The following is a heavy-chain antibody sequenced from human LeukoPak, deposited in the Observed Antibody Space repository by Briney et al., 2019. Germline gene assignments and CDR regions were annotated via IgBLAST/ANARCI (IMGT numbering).Heavy chain of an antibody. CDR3: AKVLASIVVVPAAMPIDY. CDR1: GFTFSRYA. CDR2: ISGSGGST. J-gene: IGHJ4*02. V-gene: IGHV3-23*01. D-gene: IGHD2-2*01. Sequence: PGGSLRLSCAASGFTFSRYAISWVRQAPGKGLEWVSAISGSGGSTYYADSVKGRFTISRDNSKNTLYLQMNSLRAEDTAVYYCAKVLASIVVVPAAMPIDYWGQGTLVTVSS.